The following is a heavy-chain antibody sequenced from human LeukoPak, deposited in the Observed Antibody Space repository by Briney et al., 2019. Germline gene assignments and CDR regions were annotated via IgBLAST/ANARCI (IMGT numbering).Heavy chain of an antibody. CDR1: GFTFSNYA. V-gene: IGHV3-23*01. D-gene: IGHD2-2*03. CDR3: AKEGLALDIIVVPADY. J-gene: IGHJ4*02. CDR2: ISGSGGST. Sequence: PGGSLRLSCAASGFTFSNYAMSWVRQAPGKGLEWVSAISGSGGSTYYADSVKGRFTISRDNSKNTLCLQMNSLRAEDTAVYYCAKEGLALDIIVVPADYWGQGTLVTVSS.